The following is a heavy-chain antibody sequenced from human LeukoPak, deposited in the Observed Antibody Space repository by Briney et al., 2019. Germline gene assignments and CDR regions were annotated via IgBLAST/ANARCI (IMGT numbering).Heavy chain of an antibody. Sequence: GGSLRLSCAASGFTFSSYGMHWVRQAPGKGLEWVAVISYDGSNKYYADSVKGRFTISGDNSKNTLYLQMNSLRAEDTAVYYCAKGGGYCSSTSCSSGYWGQGTLVTVSS. CDR3: AKGGGYCSSTSCSSGY. CDR2: ISYDGSNK. J-gene: IGHJ4*02. D-gene: IGHD2-2*01. V-gene: IGHV3-30*18. CDR1: GFTFSSYG.